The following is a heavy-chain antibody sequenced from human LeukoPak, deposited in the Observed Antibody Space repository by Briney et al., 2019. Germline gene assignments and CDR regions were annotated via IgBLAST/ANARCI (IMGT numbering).Heavy chain of an antibody. CDR1: GFTFSSYA. CDR2: ISGSGGST. V-gene: IGHV3-23*01. Sequence: PGGSLRLSCAASGFTFSSYAMSWVRQAPGKGLEWVSAISGSGGSTYYADSVKGRFTISRDNSKNTLYLQMNSLRAEDAAAYYCVRARGAGPGAHFDYWGQGTLVTVSS. D-gene: IGHD3-10*01. J-gene: IGHJ4*02. CDR3: VRARGAGPGAHFDY.